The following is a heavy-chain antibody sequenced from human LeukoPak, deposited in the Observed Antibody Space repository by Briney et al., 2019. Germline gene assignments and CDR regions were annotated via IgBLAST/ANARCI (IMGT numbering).Heavy chain of an antibody. Sequence: GGSLRLSCAASGFTFNSYNMNWVRQAPGKGLEWVSSISSSSSYIYYADSLKGRFTISRDNAKNSLYLQMNSLRAEGTAVYYCARALNYYDIDYWGQGTLVTVSS. D-gene: IGHD3-22*01. CDR2: ISSSSSYI. CDR3: ARALNYYDIDY. J-gene: IGHJ4*02. V-gene: IGHV3-21*01. CDR1: GFTFNSYN.